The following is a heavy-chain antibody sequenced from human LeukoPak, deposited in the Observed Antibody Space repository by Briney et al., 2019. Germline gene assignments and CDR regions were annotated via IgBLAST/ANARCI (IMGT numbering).Heavy chain of an antibody. CDR1: GGTFSSYA. CDR2: IIPIFGTA. J-gene: IGHJ6*02. D-gene: IGHD3-22*01. Sequence: SVKVSCKASGGTFSSYAVSWVRQAPGQGLEWMGGIIPIFGTANYAQKFQGRVTITADESTSTAYMELSSLRSEDTAVYYCARNYYDSSGRGYYYYGMDVWGQGTTVTVSS. CDR3: ARNYYDSSGRGYYYYGMDV. V-gene: IGHV1-69*01.